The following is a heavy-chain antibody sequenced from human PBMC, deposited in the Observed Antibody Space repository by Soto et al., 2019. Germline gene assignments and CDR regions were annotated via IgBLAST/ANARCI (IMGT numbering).Heavy chain of an antibody. CDR2: INAGNGNT. J-gene: IGHJ4*02. CDR1: GYTFTCKC. Sequence: APVKASWKTSGYTFTCKCRHWARQAPGQRLEWMGWINAGNGNTKYSQKFQGRVTITRDTSASTAYMELSSLRSEDTAVYYCARSIVVVTALDYWGQGTLVTGTS. CDR3: ARSIVVVTALDY. D-gene: IGHD2-21*02. V-gene: IGHV1-3*01.